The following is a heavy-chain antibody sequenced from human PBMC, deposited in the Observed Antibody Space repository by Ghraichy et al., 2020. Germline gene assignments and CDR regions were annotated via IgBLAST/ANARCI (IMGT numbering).Heavy chain of an antibody. J-gene: IGHJ2*01. CDR3: AKESWYFDL. CDR1: GFTLSSYA. Sequence: LSLTCAASGFTLSSYAMGWVRQAPGKGLEWVSAISSSGDSTYYADSVKGRFTISRDSSKNTLFLRMNSLRAEDTAVYYCAKESWYFDLWGRGTLVTVSS. V-gene: IGHV3-23*01. CDR2: ISSSGDST.